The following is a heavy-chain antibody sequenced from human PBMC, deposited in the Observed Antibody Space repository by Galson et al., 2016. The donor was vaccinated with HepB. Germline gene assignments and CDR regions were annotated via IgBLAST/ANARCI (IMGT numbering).Heavy chain of an antibody. Sequence: SVKVSCKASGYSFTTSYMHWVRQAPGQGLEWMGIINPTGGSTKDAPKFQGRVTMTRDTSTSTVYMELSSLRSEDTAVYFCARGGYYDSSGSLRYWGQGTLVTVSS. CDR3: ARGGYYDSSGSLRY. CDR2: INPTGGST. J-gene: IGHJ4*02. V-gene: IGHV1-46*01. CDR1: GYSFTTSY. D-gene: IGHD3-22*01.